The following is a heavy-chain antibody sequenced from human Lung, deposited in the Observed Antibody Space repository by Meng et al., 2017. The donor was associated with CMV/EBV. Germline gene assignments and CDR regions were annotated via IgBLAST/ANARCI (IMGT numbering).Heavy chain of an antibody. D-gene: IGHD1-26*01. Sequence: ESXKISCAASGFTLSRYWMHWVRQAPGKGLVWVSRINEYGSRTDYADSVKGRFTIFRDNAKNTLYLQMDSLRAEDTAVYYCARDWSGSDAYWGQGTGVTVAS. J-gene: IGHJ4*02. CDR3: ARDWSGSDAY. CDR2: INEYGSRT. CDR1: GFTLSRYW. V-gene: IGHV3-74*01.